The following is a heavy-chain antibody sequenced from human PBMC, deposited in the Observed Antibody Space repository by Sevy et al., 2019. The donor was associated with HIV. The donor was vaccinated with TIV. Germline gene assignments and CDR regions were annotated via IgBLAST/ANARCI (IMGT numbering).Heavy chain of an antibody. D-gene: IGHD3-10*01. CDR1: GFTFGDYA. V-gene: IGHV3-49*03. CDR3: TRVRGTISPYYYFGMDV. J-gene: IGHJ6*02. CDR2: IRSKTYGGTT. Sequence: GGSLRLSCATSGFTFGDYAMSWIRQAPGKGLEWVGFIRSKTYGGTTEHAASVKGRFTISRDDSKGIAYLQMNSLKTEDTAIYYCTRVRGTISPYYYFGMDVWGQGTTVTVSS.